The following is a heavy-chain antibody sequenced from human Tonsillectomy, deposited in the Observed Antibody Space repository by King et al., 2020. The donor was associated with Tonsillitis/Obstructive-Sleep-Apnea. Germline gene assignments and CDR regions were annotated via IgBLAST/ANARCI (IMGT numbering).Heavy chain of an antibody. Sequence: TLKESGPTLVKPTQTLTLTCTFSGFSLSTSGVGVGWIRQPPGKALEWLALIYWDDDKRYSPSLKSRLTITKDTSKNQVVLTMTNMDPVDTATYHCAHLYCTNGVCSAEYFQHWGQGTLVTVSS. CDR2: IYWDDDK. CDR1: GFSLSTSGVG. CDR3: AHLYCTNGVCSAEYFQH. D-gene: IGHD2-8*01. J-gene: IGHJ1*01. V-gene: IGHV2-5*02.